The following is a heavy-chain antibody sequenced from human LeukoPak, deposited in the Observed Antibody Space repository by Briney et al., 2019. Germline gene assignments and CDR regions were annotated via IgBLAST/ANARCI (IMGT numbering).Heavy chain of an antibody. CDR3: TKAKYYHFDY. J-gene: IGHJ4*02. D-gene: IGHD3-16*01. V-gene: IGHV3-23*01. CDR1: GFTFSSYG. Sequence: GGSLRLSCVASGFTFSSYGMSWVRQAPGKGLEWVSAISGSDDSTYYADSVRGRFTISRDVSKNTLFLQMNSLRAEDTASYYCTKAKYYHFDYWGQGTLVTVSS. CDR2: ISGSDDST.